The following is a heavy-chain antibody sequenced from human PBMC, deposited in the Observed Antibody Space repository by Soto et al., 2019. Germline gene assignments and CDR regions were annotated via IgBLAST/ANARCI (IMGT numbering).Heavy chain of an antibody. V-gene: IGHV3-74*01. D-gene: IGHD4-17*01. J-gene: IGHJ4*02. CDR1: GFTFSNYW. CDR3: ARDETYGDNPFDH. CDR2: INGDGSST. Sequence: GALRLSCAASGFTFSNYWMHWVRQAPGKGLVWVSRINGDGSSTAYADSVKGRFTISRDNAKNTLYLQMNTLRAEDTAVYYCARDETYGDNPFDHWGQGTLVTVSS.